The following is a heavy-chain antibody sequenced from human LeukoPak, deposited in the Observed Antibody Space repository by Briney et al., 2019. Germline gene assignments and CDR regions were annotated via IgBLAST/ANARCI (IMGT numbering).Heavy chain of an antibody. Sequence: SETLSLTCTASGGSISRYYWSWIRQAPGKGLEWIAYIYYSGSTNYNPSLNSRVTISVDTSKNQSSLKLRSVTAADTAVYFCGGDCYGAFDIWGQGTMVTVRS. CDR2: IYYSGST. CDR3: GGDCYGAFDI. J-gene: IGHJ3*02. D-gene: IGHD2-21*02. V-gene: IGHV4-59*01. CDR1: GGSISRYY.